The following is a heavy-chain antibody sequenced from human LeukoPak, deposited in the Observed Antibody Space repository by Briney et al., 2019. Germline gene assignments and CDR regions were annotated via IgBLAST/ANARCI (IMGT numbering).Heavy chain of an antibody. V-gene: IGHV3-11*04. CDR1: GFTFNDYY. CDR3: AIQMTMIVVVPYFDY. D-gene: IGHD3-22*01. Sequence: GGSLRLSCAASGFTFNDYYMSWIRQAPGKGLEWVSFITSSGTTKYYADSVRGRFTISRDNAKNSLYLYMNSLRDDDTAVYYCAIQMTMIVVVPYFDYWGQGALVTVSA. J-gene: IGHJ4*02. CDR2: ITSSGTTK.